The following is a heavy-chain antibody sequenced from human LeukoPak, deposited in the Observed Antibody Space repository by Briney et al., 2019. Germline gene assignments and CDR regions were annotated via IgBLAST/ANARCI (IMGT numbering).Heavy chain of an antibody. Sequence: PGRSLRLSCAASGFTFSSYAMHWVRQAPGKGLEWVAVISYDGSNKYYADSVKGRFTIPRDNSKNTLYLQMNSLRAEDTAVYYCARAVQLGYFDYWGQGTLVTVSS. J-gene: IGHJ4*02. D-gene: IGHD1-1*01. CDR2: ISYDGSNK. V-gene: IGHV3-30-3*01. CDR3: ARAVQLGYFDY. CDR1: GFTFSSYA.